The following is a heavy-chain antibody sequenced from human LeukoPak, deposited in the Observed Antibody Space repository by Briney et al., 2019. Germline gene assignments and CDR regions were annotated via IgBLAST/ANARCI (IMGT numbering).Heavy chain of an antibody. Sequence: ASVKVSCKASGYTFTSYDINWVRQATGQGLEWMGWMNPNSGNTGYAQKFQGRVTMTRNTSISTAYMELSSLRPEDTAVYYCARHRYCSGGSCYLGGKRWFDPWGQGTLVTVSS. J-gene: IGHJ5*02. V-gene: IGHV1-8*01. CDR1: GYTFTSYD. CDR3: ARHRYCSGGSCYLGGKRWFDP. CDR2: MNPNSGNT. D-gene: IGHD2-15*01.